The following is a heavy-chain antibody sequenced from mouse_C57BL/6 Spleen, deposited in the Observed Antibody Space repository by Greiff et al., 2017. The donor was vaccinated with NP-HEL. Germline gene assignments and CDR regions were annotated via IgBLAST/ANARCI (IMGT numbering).Heavy chain of an antibody. CDR1: GFIFSSYG. CDR3: ARQGDYDGSWFAY. V-gene: IGHV5-6*01. D-gene: IGHD2-4*01. J-gene: IGHJ3*01. CDR2: ISSGGSYT. Sequence: EVKLVESGGDLVKPGGSLKLSCAASGFIFSSYGMSWVRQTPDKRLEWVATISSGGSYTYYPDSVKGRFTISRDNAKNTLYLQMSSLKSEDTAMYYCARQGDYDGSWFAYWGQGTLVTVSA.